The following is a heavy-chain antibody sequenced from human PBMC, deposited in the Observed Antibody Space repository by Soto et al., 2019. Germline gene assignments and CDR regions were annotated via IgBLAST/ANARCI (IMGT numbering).Heavy chain of an antibody. CDR2: INADSGIT. CDR1: GYTFTTYV. V-gene: IGHV1-3*01. Sequence: ASVKVSCKPSGYTFTTYVIHWVRQAPGQRLEWMAWINADSGITKPSQEFRDRVTFTRDTSANTVYMEMSSLRSEDTAMYYCAREVIRGVQFDYWGQGTLVTVSS. D-gene: IGHD3-10*01. CDR3: AREVIRGVQFDY. J-gene: IGHJ4*02.